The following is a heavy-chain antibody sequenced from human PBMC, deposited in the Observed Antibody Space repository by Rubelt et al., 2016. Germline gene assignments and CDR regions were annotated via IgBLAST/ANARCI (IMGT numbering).Heavy chain of an antibody. Sequence: QVQLVQSGSELKKPGASVKVSCKASGYTFTSYAMHWVRQAPGQRLEWMGWINAGNGNTKYSQKFQGRVTITRDTSASTAYMELSSLRSEDTAVYYCARDLSSFPWNYGTLQHWGQGTLVTVSS. J-gene: IGHJ1*01. CDR1: GYTFTSYA. D-gene: IGHD1-7*01. CDR3: ARDLSSFPWNYGTLQH. CDR2: INAGNGNT. V-gene: IGHV1-3*01.